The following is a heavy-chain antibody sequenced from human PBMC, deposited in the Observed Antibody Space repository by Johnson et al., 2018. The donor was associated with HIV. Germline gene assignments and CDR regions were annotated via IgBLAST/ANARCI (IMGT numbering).Heavy chain of an antibody. V-gene: IGHV3-11*04. CDR2: ISSSGSTI. CDR3: VWYCSGGCSSAFDI. CDR1: GFTFSDYY. J-gene: IGHJ3*02. D-gene: IGHD2-15*01. Sequence: QVQLVESGGGLVKPGGSLRLSCAASGFTFSDYYMSWIRQAPGKGLEWVSYISSSGSTIYYADSVTGRFTISRDNAKNSLDLQMNSLRAEDTAVYYCVWYCSGGCSSAFDIWGQGTMVTVSS.